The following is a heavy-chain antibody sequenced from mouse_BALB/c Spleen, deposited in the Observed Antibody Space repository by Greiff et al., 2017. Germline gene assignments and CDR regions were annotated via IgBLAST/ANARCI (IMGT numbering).Heavy chain of an antibody. V-gene: IGHV5-9-1*01. J-gene: IGHJ3*01. Sequence: EVMLVESGGGLVKPGGSLKLSCAASGFTFSSYAMSWVRQTPEKRLEWVATISSGGSYTYYPDSVKGRFTISRDNAKNTLYLQMSSLRSEDTAMYYCARGSEFAYWGQGTLVTVSA. CDR2: ISSGGSYT. CDR1: GFTFSSYA. CDR3: ARGSEFAY.